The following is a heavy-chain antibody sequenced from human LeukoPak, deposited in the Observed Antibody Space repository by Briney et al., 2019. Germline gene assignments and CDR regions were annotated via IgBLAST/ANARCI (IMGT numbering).Heavy chain of an antibody. D-gene: IGHD6-19*01. CDR1: GFTFSSYA. CDR2: ISYDGSNK. J-gene: IGHJ6*02. CDR3: ARGGENSSGWFGYYYYGMDV. Sequence: PGRSLTLSWAAAGFTFSSYAMHWVRQAAGKGLGWVAVISYDGSNKYYADSVKGRFTISRDNSKNTLYLQMNSLRAEDTAVYYCARGGENSSGWFGYYYYGMDVWGQGTTVTVSS. V-gene: IGHV3-30-3*01.